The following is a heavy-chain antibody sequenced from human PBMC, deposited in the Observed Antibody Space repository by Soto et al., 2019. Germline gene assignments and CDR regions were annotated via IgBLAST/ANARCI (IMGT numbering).Heavy chain of an antibody. Sequence: TPYLTSTVSGDSISSGDYYWSWVRQPPGKGLEWIGYIYYSGSTYYNPSLKSRVTISVDTSKNQFSLKLSSVTAADTAVYYCARVPYYYVFSGFDQVGYVFAFCGQGSLV. V-gene: IGHV4-30-4*01. J-gene: IGHJ4*02. CDR1: GDSISSGDYY. CDR2: IYYSGST. D-gene: IGHD3-22*01. CDR3: ARVPYYYVFSGFDQVGYVFAF.